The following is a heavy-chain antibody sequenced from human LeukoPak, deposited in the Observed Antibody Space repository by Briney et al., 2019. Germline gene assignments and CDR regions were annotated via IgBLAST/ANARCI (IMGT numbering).Heavy chain of an antibody. D-gene: IGHD2-15*01. Sequence: GGSLRLSCVASGFTFSSYSMNWVRQAPGKGLEWVSSISSSSSYIYYADSVKGRFTISRDNAKNSLYLQMNSLRAEDTAVYYCAKDNRWPFDYWGQGTLVTVSS. CDR2: ISSSSSYI. CDR1: GFTFSSYS. CDR3: AKDNRWPFDY. V-gene: IGHV3-21*04. J-gene: IGHJ4*02.